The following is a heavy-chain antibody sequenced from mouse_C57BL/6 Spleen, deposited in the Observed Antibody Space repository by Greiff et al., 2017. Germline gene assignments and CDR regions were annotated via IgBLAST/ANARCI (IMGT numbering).Heavy chain of an antibody. D-gene: IGHD2-3*01. Sequence: EVHLVESGPELVKPGASVKISCKASGYSFTDYNMNWVKQSNGKSLEWIGVINPNYGTTSYNQKFKGKATLTVDQSSSTAYMQLNSLTSEDSAVYYCARSDGYYWYCDVWGTGTTGTVSS. V-gene: IGHV1-39*01. CDR2: INPNYGTT. CDR1: GYSFTDYN. CDR3: ARSDGYYWYCDV. J-gene: IGHJ1*03.